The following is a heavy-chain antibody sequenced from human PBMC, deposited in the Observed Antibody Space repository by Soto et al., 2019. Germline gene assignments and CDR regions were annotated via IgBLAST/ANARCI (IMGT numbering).Heavy chain of an antibody. D-gene: IGHD6-19*01. CDR3: ARDLAGPFDY. V-gene: IGHV3-21*01. CDR2: ISSSSSYI. J-gene: IGHJ4*02. Sequence: PVGSLRLSCAASGFTFSSYSMNWVRQAPGKGLEWVSSISSSSSYIYYADAVKGRFTISRDNAKNSLYLQMNSLRAEDTAVYYGARDLAGPFDYWGQGTLVTVSS. CDR1: GFTFSSYS.